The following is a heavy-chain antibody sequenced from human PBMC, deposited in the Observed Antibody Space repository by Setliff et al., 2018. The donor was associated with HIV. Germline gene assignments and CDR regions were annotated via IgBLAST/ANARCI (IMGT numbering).Heavy chain of an antibody. J-gene: IGHJ4*02. CDR2: IHTSTGKP. V-gene: IGHV7-4-1*02. D-gene: IGHD3-22*01. CDR3: ARNSPFPPSSGAHFDF. CDR1: GYTFTGYF. Sequence: ASVKVSCKASGYTFTGYFIHWVRQAPGQGPEWMGWIHTSTGKPTYVRDFTGRFVFSLDTSVNTAFLQISDRKTEDTAVYYCARNSPFPPSSGAHFDFWGPGTLVTVSS.